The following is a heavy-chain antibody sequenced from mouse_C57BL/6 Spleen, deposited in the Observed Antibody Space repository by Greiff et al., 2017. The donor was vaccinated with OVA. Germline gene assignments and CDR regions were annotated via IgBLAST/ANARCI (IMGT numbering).Heavy chain of an antibody. CDR3: ARSDYGYPYFDV. D-gene: IGHD1-2*01. Sequence: QVQLQQSGPELVKPGASVKISCKASGYAFSSSWMNWVKQRPGKGLEWIGRIYPGDGDTNYNGKFKGKATLTADKSSSTAYMQRSSLTSEDSAVYFCARSDYGYPYFDVWGTGTTVTVSS. V-gene: IGHV1-82*01. J-gene: IGHJ1*03. CDR2: IYPGDGDT. CDR1: GYAFSSSW.